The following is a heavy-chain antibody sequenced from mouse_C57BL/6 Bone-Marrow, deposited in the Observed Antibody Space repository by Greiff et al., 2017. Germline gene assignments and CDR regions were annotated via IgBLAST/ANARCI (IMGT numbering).Heavy chain of an antibody. V-gene: IGHV1-72*01. D-gene: IGHD4-1*01. CDR2: IDPNSGGA. CDR1: GYTFTSYG. J-gene: IGHJ2*01. Sequence: VQLQQPGAELVKPGDSVKLSCKASGYTFTSYGMHWVKQRPGRGLEWLGRIDPNSGGAKNNEKFTSQGTLTVDKPNRTAYNQLSSLTSEDAAVYYCTRGRLGLDYWGQGTTLTVSS. CDR3: TRGRLGLDY.